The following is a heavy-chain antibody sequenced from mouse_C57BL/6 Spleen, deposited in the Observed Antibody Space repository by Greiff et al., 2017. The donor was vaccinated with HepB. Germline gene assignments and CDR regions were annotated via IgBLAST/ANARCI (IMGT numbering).Heavy chain of an antibody. V-gene: IGHV1-37*01. Sequence: VQLKESGPELVKPGASVKISCKASGYSFTGYFMNWVKQSHGKSLEWIGRINPYNGDTFYNQKFKGKATLTVDKSSSTAHMELLSLTSEDFAVYYCARDANYYGSSYLYAMDYWGQGTPATVSS. CDR2: INPYNGDT. CDR1: GYSFTGYF. J-gene: IGHJ4*01. D-gene: IGHD1-1*01. CDR3: ARDANYYGSSYLYAMDY.